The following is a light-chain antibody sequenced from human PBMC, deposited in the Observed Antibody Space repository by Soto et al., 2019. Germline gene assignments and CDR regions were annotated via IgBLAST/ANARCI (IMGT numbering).Light chain of an antibody. CDR3: QQDNSYSEA. J-gene: IGKJ1*01. CDR1: QTISSW. CDR2: KAS. V-gene: IGKV1-5*03. Sequence: DTQVTHSPATLSLSLGERGTITCRASQTISSWLAWYQQKPGKAPKLLIYKASTLKSGVPSRFSGSGSGTEFTLTISSLQPDDFATYYCQQDNSYSEAFGQGTKVDI.